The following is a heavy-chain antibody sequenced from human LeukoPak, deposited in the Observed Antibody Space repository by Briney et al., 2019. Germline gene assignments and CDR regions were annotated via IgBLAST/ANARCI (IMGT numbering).Heavy chain of an antibody. Sequence: GASVKVSCKVSGYTLTELSMHWVRQAPGKGLEWMGGFDPEDGETIYAQKFQGRVTMTRNTSISTAYMELSSLRSEDTAVYYCARGAELYDFWSGYFRQPLLYPSFDPWGQGTLVTVSS. V-gene: IGHV1-24*01. J-gene: IGHJ5*02. CDR2: FDPEDGET. CDR1: GYTLTELS. D-gene: IGHD3-3*01. CDR3: ARGAELYDFWSGYFRQPLLYPSFDP.